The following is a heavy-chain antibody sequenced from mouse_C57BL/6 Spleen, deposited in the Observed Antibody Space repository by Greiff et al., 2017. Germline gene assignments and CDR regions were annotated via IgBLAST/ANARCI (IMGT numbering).Heavy chain of an antibody. Sequence: QVQLQQPGAELVMPGASVKLSCKASGYTFTSYWMHWVKQRPGQGLEWIGEIDPSDSYTKYNQKFKGKSTLTVDKSSSTAYMQLSSLTSEDSAVYYCARSDDAGWCAYWGQGTLVTVSA. V-gene: IGHV1-69*01. CDR3: ARSDDAGWCAY. CDR2: IDPSDSYT. CDR1: GYTFTSYW. J-gene: IGHJ3*01.